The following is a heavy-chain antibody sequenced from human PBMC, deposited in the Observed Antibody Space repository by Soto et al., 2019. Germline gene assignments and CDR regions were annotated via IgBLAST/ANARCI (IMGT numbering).Heavy chain of an antibody. V-gene: IGHV1-69*13. CDR1: AGTFSSYA. D-gene: IGHD4-4*01. J-gene: IGHJ6*02. CDR3: ARDDYSNYNGLGIVDYYYCCMDV. Sequence: SVKVSCTASAGTFSSYAIRCARPAPGQGLEWMGGHSTIFGTLKYAQKFQGRVTITAVESTSTAYMELSSLRAEDTAVYFCARDDYSNYNGLGIVDYYYCCMDVRGQGTTVTVSS. CDR2: HSTIFGTL.